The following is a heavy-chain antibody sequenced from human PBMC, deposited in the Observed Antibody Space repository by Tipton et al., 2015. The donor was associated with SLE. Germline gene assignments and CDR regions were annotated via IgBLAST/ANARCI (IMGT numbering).Heavy chain of an antibody. CDR2: ISYSGAT. CDR1: GDTIDGNTYF. D-gene: IGHD4-17*01. CDR3: ARDPDYGDPGTFDY. Sequence: TLSLTCTVSGDTIDGNTYFWDWIRQPPGKGLMLIGSISYSGATSYNPSLKSRVTISVDTSKNQFSLMLKSVTTADTAVYYCARDPDYGDPGTFDYWGQGTLVTVS. V-gene: IGHV4-39*07. J-gene: IGHJ4*02.